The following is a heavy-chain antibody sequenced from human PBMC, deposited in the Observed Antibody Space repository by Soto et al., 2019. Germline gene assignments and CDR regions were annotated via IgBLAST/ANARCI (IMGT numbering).Heavy chain of an antibody. V-gene: IGHV4-59*01. CDR3: ARVGEAPQLVIWFDP. CDR1: GGSISSYY. CDR2: IYYSGST. Sequence: SETLSLTCTVSGGSISSYYWSWIRQPPGKGLERIGYIYYSGSTNYNPSLKSRVTISVDTSKNQFSLKLSSVTAADTAVYYCARVGEAPQLVIWFDPWGQGPLVTVSS. D-gene: IGHD6-13*01. J-gene: IGHJ5*02.